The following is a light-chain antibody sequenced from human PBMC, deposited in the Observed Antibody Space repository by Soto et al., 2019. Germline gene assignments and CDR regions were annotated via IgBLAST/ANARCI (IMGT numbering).Light chain of an antibody. CDR1: QSISSY. J-gene: IGKJ5*01. V-gene: IGKV1-39*01. Sequence: QLTQSPSSLSASVGDRVPITCRASQSISSYLNWYQQKPGKAPKLLIYAASSLQSGVPSRFSGSGSGTDFTLTISSLQPEDFGTYYCQQAISFPITFGQGTRLEIK. CDR3: QQAISFPIT. CDR2: AAS.